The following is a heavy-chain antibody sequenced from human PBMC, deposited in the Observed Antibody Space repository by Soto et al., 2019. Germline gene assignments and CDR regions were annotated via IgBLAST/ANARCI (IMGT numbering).Heavy chain of an antibody. J-gene: IGHJ4*02. CDR3: ARRGSYAEFDY. V-gene: IGHV4-59*08. Sequence: QVQLQESGPGLVKPSETLSLTCTVSGGSISTSYWGWIRQPPGKGLEFIGYIYYSGSTNYNPSLNSRVTISVDTSKNQFSLKLSSVTAADTAVYYCARRGSYAEFDYWGQGTLVTVSS. CDR2: IYYSGST. CDR1: GGSISTSY. D-gene: IGHD2-2*01.